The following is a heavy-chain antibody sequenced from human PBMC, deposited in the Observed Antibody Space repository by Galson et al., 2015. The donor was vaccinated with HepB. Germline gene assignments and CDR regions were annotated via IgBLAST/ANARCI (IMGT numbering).Heavy chain of an antibody. D-gene: IGHD3-10*01. CDR3: ARDRWPAYGSGSYSNHYGMDV. Sequence: CAISGDSVSSNSAAWNWIRQSPSRGLEWLGRTYYRSKWYNDYAVSVKSRITINPDTSKNQFSLQLNSVTPEDTAVYYCARDRWPAYGSGSYSNHYGMDVWGQGTTVTVSS. CDR1: GDSVSSNSAA. J-gene: IGHJ6*02. CDR2: TYYRSKWYN. V-gene: IGHV6-1*01.